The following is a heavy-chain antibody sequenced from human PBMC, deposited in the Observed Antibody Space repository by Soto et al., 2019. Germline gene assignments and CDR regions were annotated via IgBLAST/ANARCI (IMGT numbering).Heavy chain of an antibody. V-gene: IGHV4-39*01. CDR2: IYYSGST. CDR1: GGSISSSSYY. CDR3: ARHRVLRSGVDIVVVVAAHKESSWFDP. Sequence: SETLSLTCTVSGGSISSSSYYWGWIRQPPGKGLEWIGSIYYSGSTYYNPSLKSRVTISVDTSKNQFSLKLSSVTAADTAVYYCARHRVLRSGVDIVVVVAAHKESSWFDPWGQGTLVTVSS. J-gene: IGHJ5*02. D-gene: IGHD2-15*01.